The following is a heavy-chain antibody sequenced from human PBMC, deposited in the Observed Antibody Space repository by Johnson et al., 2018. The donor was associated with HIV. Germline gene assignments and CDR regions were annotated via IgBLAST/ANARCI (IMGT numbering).Heavy chain of an antibody. D-gene: IGHD6-6*01. CDR2: INSDGSST. CDR1: GFIFSSYW. J-gene: IGHJ3*02. CDR3: ATSGLTLGSSSSHAFDI. V-gene: IGHV3-74*02. Sequence: VQLVESGGGLVQPGGSLRLSCAASGFIFSSYWMHWVRQAPGKGLVWVSRINSDGSSTTYADSVKGRFTISRDNAKNTLYLQMNSLRAEDTAMYYCATSGLTLGSSSSHAFDIWGQGTMVTVSS.